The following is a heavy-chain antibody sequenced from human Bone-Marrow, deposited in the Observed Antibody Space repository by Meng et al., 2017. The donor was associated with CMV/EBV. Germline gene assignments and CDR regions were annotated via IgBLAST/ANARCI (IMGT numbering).Heavy chain of an antibody. Sequence: GSLRLSCTVSGGSISSSYWYWIRQPPGKGLEWIGYVYYSGSTNYNPSLKSRVTISVDTSKNQFSLNLSSVTAADTAVYYCAKAVLTGDWYLDLWGRGTLVTVSS. D-gene: IGHD7-27*01. CDR3: AKAVLTGDWYLDL. CDR2: VYYSGST. CDR1: GGSISSSY. V-gene: IGHV4-59*01. J-gene: IGHJ2*01.